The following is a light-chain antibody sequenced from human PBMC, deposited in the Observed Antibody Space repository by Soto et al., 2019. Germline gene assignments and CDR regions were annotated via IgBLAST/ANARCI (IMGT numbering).Light chain of an antibody. Sequence: SELSQPAYVSGSPGQSLTISCTGTSSDVGSYNLVSWYQQHPGKAPKVMIYEVNKRPSGVSNRFSGSKSGNTASLTVSGLQAEDEADYYCCSYAGSSTYVFGTGTKVTVL. CDR2: EVN. CDR1: SSDVGSYNL. V-gene: IGLV2-23*02. CDR3: CSYAGSSTYV. J-gene: IGLJ1*01.